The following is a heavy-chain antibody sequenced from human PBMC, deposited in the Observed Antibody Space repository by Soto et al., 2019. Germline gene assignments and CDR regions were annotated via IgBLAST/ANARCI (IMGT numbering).Heavy chain of an antibody. CDR1: GYTFTSYY. V-gene: IGHV1-46*01. CDR2: INPSGGST. CDR3: ARGRMVRGVKNYGMDV. Sequence: GASVKVSCKASGYTFTSYYMHWVRQAPGQGLEWMGIINPSGGSTSYAQKFQGRVTMTRDTSTSTVYMELSSLRSEDTAVYYCARGRMVRGVKNYGMDVWGQGTTVTVSS. D-gene: IGHD3-10*01. J-gene: IGHJ6*02.